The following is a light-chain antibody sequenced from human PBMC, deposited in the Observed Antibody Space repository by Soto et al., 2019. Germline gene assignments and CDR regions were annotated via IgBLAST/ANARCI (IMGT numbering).Light chain of an antibody. CDR1: QSVSSY. Sequence: EIVLTQSPATLSLSPGERANLSCRASQSVSSYLAWYQQKPGQAPRLLIYDASNRATGIPARFSGSGSGTDFTLTISSLEPEDFAVYYCQQRSNWPPFTFGPGTKVDIE. CDR3: QQRSNWPPFT. V-gene: IGKV3-11*01. J-gene: IGKJ3*01. CDR2: DAS.